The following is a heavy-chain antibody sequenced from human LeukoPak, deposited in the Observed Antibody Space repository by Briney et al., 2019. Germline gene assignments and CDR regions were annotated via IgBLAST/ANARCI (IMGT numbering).Heavy chain of an antibody. CDR2: ISYDGSNK. D-gene: IGHD4-17*01. CDR1: GFTFSSYA. Sequence: PGGSLRLSCAASGFTFSSYAMHWVRQAPGKGLEWVAVISYDGSNKYYADSLKGRFTISRDNSKNMLYLQMNSLTAEDTAVYYCAREGDYGDADAFDVWGQGTMVTVSS. J-gene: IGHJ3*01. V-gene: IGHV3-30-3*01. CDR3: AREGDYGDADAFDV.